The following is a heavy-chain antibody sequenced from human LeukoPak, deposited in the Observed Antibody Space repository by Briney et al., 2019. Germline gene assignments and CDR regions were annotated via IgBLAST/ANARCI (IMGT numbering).Heavy chain of an antibody. J-gene: IGHJ4*02. D-gene: IGHD3/OR15-3a*01. CDR2: IKRKGDDGTI. V-gene: IGHV3-15*01. CDR3: TAGTGRSDFDY. Sequence: GGSLRLSCAASGFTFSNVWMSWVRQAPGRGLEWVGRIKRKGDDGTIDYAAPVKGRLSVSRDDSKNMLYLQMNSLKSEDTAVYYCTAGTGRSDFDYWGQGTLVTVSS. CDR1: GFTFSNVW.